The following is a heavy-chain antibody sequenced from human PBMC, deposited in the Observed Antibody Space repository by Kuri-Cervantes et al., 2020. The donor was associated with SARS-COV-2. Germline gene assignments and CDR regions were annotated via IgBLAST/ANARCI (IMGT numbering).Heavy chain of an antibody. V-gene: IGHV4-59*12. CDR1: GGSISSYY. Sequence: SETLSLTCTVSGGSISSYYWSWIRQPPGKGLEWIGYIYYSGSTNYNPSLKSRVTISFDTSKNHFFLKLTSVTAADTAVYYCARGVNYFDIPGGYWGKGALVTVSS. CDR3: ARGVNYFDIPGGY. J-gene: IGHJ4*02. D-gene: IGHD3-22*01. CDR2: IYYSGST.